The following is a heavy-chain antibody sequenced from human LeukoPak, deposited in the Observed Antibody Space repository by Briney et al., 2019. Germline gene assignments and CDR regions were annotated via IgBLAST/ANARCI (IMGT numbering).Heavy chain of an antibody. J-gene: IGHJ6*02. Sequence: SETLFLTCTVSGGSISSSSYYWGCIRQPPGKGLDWIGSMYYNGSAYYNPSLKSRVTISVDTSKNQFSLRLSSVTAADTAVYYCVAMVDYYYYVMDVWGQGTTVTVSS. CDR2: MYYNGSA. CDR3: VAMVDYYYYVMDV. CDR1: GGSISSSSYY. D-gene: IGHD2-15*01. V-gene: IGHV4-39*01.